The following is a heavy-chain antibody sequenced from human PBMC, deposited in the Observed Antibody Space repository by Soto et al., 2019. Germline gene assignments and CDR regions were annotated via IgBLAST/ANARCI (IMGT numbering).Heavy chain of an antibody. CDR1: GFTFSNAW. Sequence: GGSLRLSCAASGFTFSNAWMNWVRQAPGKGLEWVGRIKSKTDGGTTDYAAPVKGRFTISRDDSKNTLYLQMNSLKTEDTAVYYCTTASLVATISHYYYYYGMDVWGQGTTVTVSS. D-gene: IGHD5-12*01. J-gene: IGHJ6*02. V-gene: IGHV3-15*07. CDR3: TTASLVATISHYYYYYGMDV. CDR2: IKSKTDGGTT.